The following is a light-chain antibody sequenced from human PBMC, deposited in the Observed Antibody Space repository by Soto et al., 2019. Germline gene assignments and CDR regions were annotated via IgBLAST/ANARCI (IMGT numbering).Light chain of an antibody. CDR3: SSYTRISTWV. Sequence: QSVLTQPASVSGSPGQSITISCTGTSSDVGGYNYVSWYQQHPGKAPKLMIYEVSNRPSGVSNRFSGSKSGNTASLTISGRQAEDEADYYCSSYTRISTWVFGGGTKLTVL. CDR1: SSDVGGYNY. J-gene: IGLJ3*02. CDR2: EVS. V-gene: IGLV2-14*01.